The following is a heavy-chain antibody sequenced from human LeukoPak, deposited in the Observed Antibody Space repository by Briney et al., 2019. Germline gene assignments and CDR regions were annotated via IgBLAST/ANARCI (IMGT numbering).Heavy chain of an antibody. D-gene: IGHD3-22*01. Sequence: SQTLSPTCSVSGGSISSADYYWSWIRQPPGKGLEWIGYIYYSGSTYYNPSLQSRVTISVDTSKNQFSLKLSSVTAADAAVYYCARVIPITLIQGYFDYWGQGTLVTVSS. CDR1: GGSISSADYY. CDR2: IYYSGST. V-gene: IGHV4-30-4*01. CDR3: ARVIPITLIQGYFDY. J-gene: IGHJ4*02.